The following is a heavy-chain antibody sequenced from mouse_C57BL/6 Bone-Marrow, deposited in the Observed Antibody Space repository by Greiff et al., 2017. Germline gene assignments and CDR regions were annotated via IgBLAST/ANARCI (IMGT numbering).Heavy chain of an antibody. CDR1: GYTFTSYW. J-gene: IGHJ1*03. Sequence: QVQLQQPGAELVMPGASVKLSCKASGYTFTSYWMHWVKQRPGQGLEWIGEIDPSDSYTNYNQKFKGKSTLTVDKSSSTAYMQLSSLTSEDSAVYYCAREDDGYHWYLDVGGTGTTVTVSS. CDR2: IDPSDSYT. D-gene: IGHD2-3*01. CDR3: AREDDGYHWYLDV. V-gene: IGHV1-69*01.